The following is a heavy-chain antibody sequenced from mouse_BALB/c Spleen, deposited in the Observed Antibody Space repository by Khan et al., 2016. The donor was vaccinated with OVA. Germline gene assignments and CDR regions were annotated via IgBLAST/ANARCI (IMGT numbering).Heavy chain of an antibody. CDR3: ARTYFSYGNYGDYYIIDY. CDR1: GFSLTSYG. D-gene: IGHD2-1*01. J-gene: IGHJ4*01. CDR2: IWSGGST. V-gene: IGHV2-2*02. Sequence: QVQLKQSGPGLVQPSQSLSITCTVSGFSLTSYGVPWVRQSPGKGLEWLGVIWSGGSTDYNSAFISRLTISKDNSKSQVFFKMNSLQANDTAIYYCARTYFSYGNYGDYYIIDYWGQGTSVTVSS.